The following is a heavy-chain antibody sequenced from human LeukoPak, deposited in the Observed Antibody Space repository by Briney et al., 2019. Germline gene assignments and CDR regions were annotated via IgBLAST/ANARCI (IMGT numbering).Heavy chain of an antibody. CDR1: GGSISSNSYF. Sequence: SETLSLTCTVSGGSISSNSYFWDWIRQPPGKGLEWIGAISSSGTTYYSPSLKSRVTMSVDTSKSHFSLNLSSVTAADTAVYFCARRPRTFFDSWGQGTLVTVSS. CDR3: ARRPRTFFDS. J-gene: IGHJ4*02. D-gene: IGHD1-14*01. V-gene: IGHV4-39*02. CDR2: ISSSGTT.